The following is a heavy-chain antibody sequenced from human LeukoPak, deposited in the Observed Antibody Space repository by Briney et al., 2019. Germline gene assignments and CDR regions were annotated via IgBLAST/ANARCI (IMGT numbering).Heavy chain of an antibody. Sequence: GGSLRLSCAASGFTFSSYSMNWVRQAPGKGLEWVSYISSSGSTIYYADSVKGRFTISRDNAKNSLYLQMNSLRAEDTAVYYCAREVFPDAFDIWGQGTMVTVSS. J-gene: IGHJ3*02. V-gene: IGHV3-48*04. D-gene: IGHD2-21*01. CDR3: AREVFPDAFDI. CDR1: GFTFSSYS. CDR2: ISSSGSTI.